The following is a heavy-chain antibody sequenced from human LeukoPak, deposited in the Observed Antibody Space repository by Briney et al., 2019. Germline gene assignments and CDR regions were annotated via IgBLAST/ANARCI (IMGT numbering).Heavy chain of an antibody. CDR1: GGSAPSYY. D-gene: IGHD5-18*01. CDR3: AREEGSYGSFDY. CDR2: IYSSGST. Sequence: SETLSLTCTVSGGSAPSYYWSWIRQPAGRGLEWIGRIYSSGSTNYNPSLKSRVTISVDTSKNQFSLKLSSVTAADTAVYYCAREEGSYGSFDYWGQGTLVTVSS. V-gene: IGHV4-4*07. J-gene: IGHJ4*02.